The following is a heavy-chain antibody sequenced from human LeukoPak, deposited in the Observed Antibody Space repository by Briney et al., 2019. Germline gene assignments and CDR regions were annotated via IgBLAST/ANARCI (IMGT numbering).Heavy chain of an antibody. CDR2: ISYDGSNK. Sequence: GGSLRVSCAASGFTFSSYGMHWVRQAPGKGLEWVAVISYDGSNKYYADSVKGRFTISRDNSKNTLYLQMNSLRAEDTAVYYCAKEQQLDYWGQGTLVTVSS. CDR3: AKEQQLDY. D-gene: IGHD6-13*01. CDR1: GFTFSSYG. V-gene: IGHV3-30*18. J-gene: IGHJ4*02.